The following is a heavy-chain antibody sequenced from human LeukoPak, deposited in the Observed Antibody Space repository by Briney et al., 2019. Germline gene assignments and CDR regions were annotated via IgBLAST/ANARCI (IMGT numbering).Heavy chain of an antibody. Sequence: ASVKVSCKASGYTFTSYAMHWVRQAPGQRLEWMGWFNAGNGNTKYSQKFQGRVTITRDTSASTAYMELSSLRSEDTAVYYCARVQLLWFGEPLDYWGQGTLVTVSS. CDR2: FNAGNGNT. D-gene: IGHD3-10*01. CDR3: ARVQLLWFGEPLDY. CDR1: GYTFTSYA. V-gene: IGHV1-3*01. J-gene: IGHJ4*02.